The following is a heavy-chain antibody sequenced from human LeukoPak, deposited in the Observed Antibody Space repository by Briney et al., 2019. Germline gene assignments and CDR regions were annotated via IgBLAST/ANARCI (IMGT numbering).Heavy chain of an antibody. CDR2: IYTSGTT. Sequence: SETLSLTCTVSGGSISSYYWSWIRQPAGQGLEWIGRIYTSGTTNYNPSLKSRVTMSVDTSKNQFSLTLSSVTAADTAVYYCARALLWSSYYFDYWGQGTLVTVSS. J-gene: IGHJ4*02. D-gene: IGHD3-10*01. CDR3: ARALLWSSYYFDY. CDR1: GGSISSYY. V-gene: IGHV4-4*07.